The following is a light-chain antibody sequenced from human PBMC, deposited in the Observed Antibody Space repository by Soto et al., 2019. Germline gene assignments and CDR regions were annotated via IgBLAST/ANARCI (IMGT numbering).Light chain of an antibody. J-gene: IGKJ2*01. Sequence: EIVMTQSPATLSLSPGERAALSCRASQSINSELAWYQQKPGQPPRPLIYGASTRATGVPARFTGSESGSESTLTISGLQSEDFAVYYCQQGHNWPLTFCQGTRLEI. CDR1: QSINSE. CDR3: QQGHNWPLT. CDR2: GAS. V-gene: IGKV3-15*01.